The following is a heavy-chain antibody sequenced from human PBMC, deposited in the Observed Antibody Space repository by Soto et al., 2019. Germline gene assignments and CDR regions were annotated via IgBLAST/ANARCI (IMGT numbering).Heavy chain of an antibody. CDR3: ARYALGLSPWWYNWCDR. V-gene: IGHV3-23*01. D-gene: IGHD2-8*02. CDR1: GFTFSSYA. J-gene: IGHJ5*02. CDR2: ISDSGGSP. Sequence: VQLLESGGGLVQPGGSLRLSCAASGFTFSSYAMNWVRQTPGEGLEWVSGISDSGGSPYYADSVKGRFTISRDNSKNTLYLQMDSLRAEDTGVYYCARYALGLSPWWYNWCDRWGQGTLVSVSS.